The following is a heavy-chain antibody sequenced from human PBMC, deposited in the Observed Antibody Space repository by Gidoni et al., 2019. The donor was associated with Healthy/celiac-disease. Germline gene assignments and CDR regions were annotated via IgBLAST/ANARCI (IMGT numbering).Heavy chain of an antibody. CDR2: IDPSDSYT. CDR3: ARHVTYDSSGYYLDDY. V-gene: IGHV5-10-1*03. Sequence: EVQLVQSGAEVKKPGESLRISCKGSGYSFTSYWISWVRQMPGKGLEWMGRIDPSDSYTNYSPSFQGHVTISADKSISTADLQWSSLKASDTAMYYCARHVTYDSSGYYLDDYWGQGTLVTVSS. CDR1: GYSFTSYW. J-gene: IGHJ4*02. D-gene: IGHD3-22*01.